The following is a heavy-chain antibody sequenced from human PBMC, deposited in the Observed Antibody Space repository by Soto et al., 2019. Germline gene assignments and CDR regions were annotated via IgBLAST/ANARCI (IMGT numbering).Heavy chain of an antibody. Sequence: PGGSLRLSCAASGFTLRSYGMHWVRQAPGKGLEWVAIIWHDGSEKYYADSVRGRFTVSRDNAKNSLYLQMTSLRAEDTAVYYCASKRLYFYGLDVWGQGTTVTVSS. CDR2: IWHDGSEK. V-gene: IGHV3-33*03. CDR1: GFTLRSYG. J-gene: IGHJ6*02. CDR3: ASKRLYFYGLDV.